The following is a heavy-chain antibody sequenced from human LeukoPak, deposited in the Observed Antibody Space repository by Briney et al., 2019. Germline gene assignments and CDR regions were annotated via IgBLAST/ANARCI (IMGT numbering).Heavy chain of an antibody. D-gene: IGHD3-3*01. V-gene: IGHV4-59*08. J-gene: IGHJ4*02. Sequence: SETLSLTCTVSGGSISSYYWSWIRQPPGKGLEWIGYIYYSGSTNYNPSLKSRVTISVDTSKNQFSLRLSSVTAADTAVYYCARQTDDLWSGYFVYWGQGTLVTVSS. CDR1: GGSISSYY. CDR3: ARQTDDLWSGYFVY. CDR2: IYYSGST.